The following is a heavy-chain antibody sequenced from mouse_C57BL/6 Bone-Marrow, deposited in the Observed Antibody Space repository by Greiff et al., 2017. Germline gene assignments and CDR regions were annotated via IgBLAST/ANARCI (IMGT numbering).Heavy chain of an antibody. J-gene: IGHJ1*03. D-gene: IGHD1-1*01. CDR3: AREGTTVPWYFDV. CDR1: GYTFTSYW. V-gene: IGHV1-50*01. CDR2: IDPSDSYT. Sequence: QVQLQQPGAELVKPGASVKLSCKASGYTFTSYWMQWVKQRPGQGLEWIGEIDPSDSYTNYTHKFKGKATLTVDTSSSTAYMQLSSLTSEDSAVYYCAREGTTVPWYFDVWGTGTTVTVSP.